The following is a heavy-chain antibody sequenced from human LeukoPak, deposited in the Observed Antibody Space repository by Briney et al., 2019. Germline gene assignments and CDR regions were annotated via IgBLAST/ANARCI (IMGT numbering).Heavy chain of an antibody. CDR1: GGSISSSSYY. CDR2: IYYSGST. D-gene: IGHD6-13*01. J-gene: IGHJ4*02. Sequence: SETLSLTCTVSGGSISSSSYYWGWIRQPPGKGLEWIGSIYYSGSTYYNPSLKSRVTISVDTSKNQFSLKLSSVTAADTAVYYCARQPLIAAAPGCEFDYWGQGTLVTVSS. V-gene: IGHV4-39*01. CDR3: ARQPLIAAAPGCEFDY.